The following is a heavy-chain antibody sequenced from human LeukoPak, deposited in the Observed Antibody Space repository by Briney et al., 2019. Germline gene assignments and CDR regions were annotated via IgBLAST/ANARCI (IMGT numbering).Heavy chain of an antibody. CDR3: ARVTVYKLRFLEWLPLDY. Sequence: SETLSLTCAVYGGSFSGYYWSWIRQPPGKGLEWIGEINHSGSTNYNPSLKSRVTISVDTSKNQFSLKLSSVTAADMAVYYCARVTVYKLRFLEWLPLDYWGQGTLVTVSS. D-gene: IGHD3-3*01. CDR1: GGSFSGYY. CDR2: INHSGST. V-gene: IGHV4-34*01. J-gene: IGHJ4*02.